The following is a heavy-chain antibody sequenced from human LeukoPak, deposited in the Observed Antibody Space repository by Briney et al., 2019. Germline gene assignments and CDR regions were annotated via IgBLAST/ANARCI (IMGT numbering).Heavy chain of an antibody. Sequence: GGSLRLSCAASGFTFSSYWMHWVRHTPGKGLVWVSRIKSDGSTIYADSVKGRFTISRDNAKNTLYLQMNSLRAEDTAIYYCARAVTYFYGSVTYDWFDPWGQATLVTVSS. CDR3: ARAVTYFYGSVTYDWFDP. D-gene: IGHD3-10*01. J-gene: IGHJ5*02. CDR1: GFTFSSYW. V-gene: IGHV3-74*01. CDR2: IKSDGST.